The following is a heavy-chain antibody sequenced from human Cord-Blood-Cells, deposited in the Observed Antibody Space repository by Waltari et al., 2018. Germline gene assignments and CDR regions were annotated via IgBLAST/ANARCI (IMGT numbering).Heavy chain of an antibody. CDR2: INPNSGGT. D-gene: IGHD3-10*01. CDR3: ARVWGYGSGSYYFDY. V-gene: IGHV1-2*02. CDR1: GYTFTGYY. Sequence: QVQLVQSGAEVKKPGASVKVSCKASGYTFTGYYMHWVRQAPGQGLEWMGWINPNSGGTNDAQKFQGRVTMTRDTSISTAYMELSRLRSDDTAVYYCARVWGYGSGSYYFDYWGQGTLVTVSS. J-gene: IGHJ4*02.